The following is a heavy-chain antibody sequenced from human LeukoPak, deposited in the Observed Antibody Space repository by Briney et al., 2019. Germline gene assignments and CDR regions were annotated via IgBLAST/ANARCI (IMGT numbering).Heavy chain of an antibody. J-gene: IGHJ6*04. CDR3: AELGITMIGGV. V-gene: IGHV3-23*01. D-gene: IGHD3-10*02. CDR2: IRSSGDST. Sequence: GGSLRLSCAASGFTLSTYAMSWVRQAPGKGLEWVSGIRSSGDSTYYADSVKGRFTISRDNAKNSLYLQMNSLRAEDTAVYYCAELGITMIGGVWGKGTTVTISS. CDR1: GFTLSTYA.